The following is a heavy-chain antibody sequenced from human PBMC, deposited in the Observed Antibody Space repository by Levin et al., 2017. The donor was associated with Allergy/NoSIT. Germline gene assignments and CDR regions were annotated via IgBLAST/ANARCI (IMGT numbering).Heavy chain of an antibody. CDR2: IGTAGDT. CDR1: GFTFSSYD. D-gene: IGHD5-18*01. J-gene: IGHJ6*03. V-gene: IGHV3-13*04. Sequence: SCAASGFTFSSYDMHWVRQATGKGLEWVSAIGTAGDTYYPGSVKGRFTISRENAKNSLYLQMNSLRAGDTAVYYCARALSLYSYGKRDYYYYYYMDVWGKGTTVTVSS. CDR3: ARALSLYSYGKRDYYYYYYMDV.